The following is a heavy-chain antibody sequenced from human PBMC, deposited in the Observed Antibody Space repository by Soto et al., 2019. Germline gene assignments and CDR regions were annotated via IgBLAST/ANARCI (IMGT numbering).Heavy chain of an antibody. CDR2: ISAYNGNT. V-gene: IGHV1-18*01. CDR1: GYTFTSYG. CDR3: ARVITGTTFYYYYGMDV. D-gene: IGHD1-7*01. Sequence: QVRLVQSGAEVKKPGASVKVSCKASGYTFTSYGINWVRQAPGQGLEWMGWISAYNGNTNYAQKLQGRVIMTTDTSTSTAYMELRSLRSDDTAVYYCARVITGTTFYYYYGMDVWGQGTTVTVSS. J-gene: IGHJ6*02.